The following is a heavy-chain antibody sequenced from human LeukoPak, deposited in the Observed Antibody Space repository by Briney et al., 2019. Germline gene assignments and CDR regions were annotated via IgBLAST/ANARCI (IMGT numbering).Heavy chain of an antibody. Sequence: PSETLSLTYTVSGGSISSSSYYWGWIRQPPGKGLEWIGYIYYSGSTYYNPSLKSRVTISVDTSKNQFSLKLSSVTAADTAVYYCARDLGIAAAGYYFDYWGQGTLVTVSS. CDR3: ARDLGIAAAGYYFDY. V-gene: IGHV4-31*03. CDR1: GGSISSSSYY. J-gene: IGHJ4*02. CDR2: IYYSGST. D-gene: IGHD6-13*01.